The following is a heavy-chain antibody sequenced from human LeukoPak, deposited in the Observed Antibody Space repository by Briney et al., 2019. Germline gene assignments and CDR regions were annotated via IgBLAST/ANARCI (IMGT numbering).Heavy chain of an antibody. J-gene: IGHJ3*01. CDR3: AREYSSASGKNAFDV. CDR2: IYASGNT. Sequence: SGTLSLTCTVSGGSISTYYWSLIRQPARKGLEWIGRIYASGNTNYNPSLKSRVTMSLDTSKNQFSLRLTSVTAADTAVYYCAREYSSASGKNAFDVWGQGTMVTASS. D-gene: IGHD6-19*01. CDR1: GGSISTYY. V-gene: IGHV4-4*07.